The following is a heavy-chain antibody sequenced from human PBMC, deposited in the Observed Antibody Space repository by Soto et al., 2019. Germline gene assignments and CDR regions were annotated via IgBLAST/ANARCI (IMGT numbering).Heavy chain of an antibody. Sequence: EVQLVESGGGLVKPGGSLRLSCAASGFTFSSYSMNWVRQAPGKGLEWVSSISSSSSYIYYADSVKGRFTISRDNAKNSLYLQMNSLRAEDTAVYYCAREVGYSYGYYVYWGQGNLVTVSS. V-gene: IGHV3-21*01. J-gene: IGHJ4*02. CDR3: AREVGYSYGYYVY. D-gene: IGHD5-18*01. CDR1: GFTFSSYS. CDR2: ISSSSSYI.